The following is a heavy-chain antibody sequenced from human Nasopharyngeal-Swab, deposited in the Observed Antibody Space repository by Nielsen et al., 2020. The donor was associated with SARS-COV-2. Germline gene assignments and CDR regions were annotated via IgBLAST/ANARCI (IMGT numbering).Heavy chain of an antibody. CDR3: ARDGYGDYGLDY. V-gene: IGHV4-38-2*02. CDR2: IYHSGST. D-gene: IGHD4-17*01. Sequence: RQAPGKGLEWIGSIYHSGSTYYNPSLKSRVTISVDTSKNQFSLKLSSVTAADTAVYYCARDGYGDYGLDYWGQGTLGTVSS. J-gene: IGHJ4*02.